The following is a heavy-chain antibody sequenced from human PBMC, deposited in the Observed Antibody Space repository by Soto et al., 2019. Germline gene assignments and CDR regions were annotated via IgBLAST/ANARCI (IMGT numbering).Heavy chain of an antibody. J-gene: IGHJ6*02. Sequence: PGGSLRLSCAASGFTFSSYWMSWVRQAPGKGLGWVANIKQDGSEKYYVDSVKGRFTISRDNAKNSLYLQMNSLRAEDTAVYYCAKSRPDIVVVVAATRPNGMDVWGQGTTVTVSS. CDR3: AKSRPDIVVVVAATRPNGMDV. CDR1: GFTFSSYW. V-gene: IGHV3-7*03. CDR2: IKQDGSEK. D-gene: IGHD2-15*01.